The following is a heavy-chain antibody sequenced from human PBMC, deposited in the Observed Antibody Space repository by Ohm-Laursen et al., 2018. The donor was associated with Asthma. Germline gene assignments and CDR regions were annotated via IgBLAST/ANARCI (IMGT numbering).Heavy chain of an antibody. CDR1: GFTFEDYA. Sequence: SLRLSCTASGFTFEDYAMHWVRQAPGKGLEWVSGISWNSGGIGYADSVKGRFTISRDNAKNSLYLQMNNLRAEDAAIYYCAREWGGMDVWGQGTTVTVSS. CDR2: ISWNSGGI. D-gene: IGHD3-16*01. CDR3: AREWGGMDV. V-gene: IGHV3-9*01. J-gene: IGHJ6*02.